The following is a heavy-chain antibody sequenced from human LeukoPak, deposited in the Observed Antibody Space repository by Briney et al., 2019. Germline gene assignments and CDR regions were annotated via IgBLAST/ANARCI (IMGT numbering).Heavy chain of an antibody. V-gene: IGHV4-34*01. D-gene: IGHD6-6*01. CDR3: GAARPNWFDP. CDR2: INHSGRT. Sequence: SETLSLTCAVYGGSFSGYHWNWIRQPPGKGLEWIGEINHSGRTNYNPSLKSRVTISVDTSKKQFSLKLSSVTAADTAVYYCGAARPNWFDPWGQGTLVTVSS. J-gene: IGHJ5*02. CDR1: GGSFSGYH.